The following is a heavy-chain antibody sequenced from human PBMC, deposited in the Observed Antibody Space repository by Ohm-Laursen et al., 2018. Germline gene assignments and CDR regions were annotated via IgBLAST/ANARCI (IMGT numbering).Heavy chain of an antibody. CDR1: GFTFSDYY. J-gene: IGHJ4*02. V-gene: IGHV3-11*01. CDR2: ISSSGSTI. Sequence: SLRLSCAASGFTFSDYYMSWIRQAPGKGLEWVSYISSSGSTIYYADSVKGRFTISRDNAKNSLYLQMNSLRAEDTAVYYCAKDVKLGYSSSWYYWGQGTLVTVSS. CDR3: AKDVKLGYSSSWYY. D-gene: IGHD6-13*01.